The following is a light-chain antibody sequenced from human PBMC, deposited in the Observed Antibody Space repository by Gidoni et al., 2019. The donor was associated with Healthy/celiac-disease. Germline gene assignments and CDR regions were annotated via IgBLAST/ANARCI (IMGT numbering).Light chain of an antibody. CDR1: QSVLYSSNNKNY. J-gene: IGKJ2*01. CDR3: QQYYSTPRT. CDR2: WAS. Sequence: DIVMTQSPDSLAVSLGERATSNCKSSQSVLYSSNNKNYLAWYQQKPGQPPKLLIYWASTRESGVPDRFSGSGSGTDFTLTISSLQAEDVAVYYCQQYYSTPRTFGQXTKLEIK. V-gene: IGKV4-1*01.